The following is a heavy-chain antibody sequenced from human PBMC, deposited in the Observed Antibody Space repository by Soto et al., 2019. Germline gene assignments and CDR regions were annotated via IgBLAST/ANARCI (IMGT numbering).Heavy chain of an antibody. Sequence: ASVKVSCKASGGTFSSYAISWVRQAPGQGLEWMGGIIPIFGTANYAQKFQGRVTITADESTSTAYMELSSLRSEDTAVYYCARDYGSGSKGPWFDPWGQGTLVTVSS. CDR3: ARDYGSGSKGPWFDP. CDR2: IIPIFGTA. D-gene: IGHD3-10*01. J-gene: IGHJ5*02. V-gene: IGHV1-69*13. CDR1: GGTFSSYA.